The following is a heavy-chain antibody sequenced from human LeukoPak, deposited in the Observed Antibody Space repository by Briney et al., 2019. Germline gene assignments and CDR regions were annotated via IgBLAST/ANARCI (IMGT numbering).Heavy chain of an antibody. V-gene: IGHV4-28*01. CDR2: IYYSGNT. CDR1: GYSISSNNW. J-gene: IGHJ3*02. D-gene: IGHD6-19*01. Sequence: SDILSLTCAVSGYSISSNNWWAWIRQPPGKGLEWIGYIYYSGNTYYNPYNPSLTSRVTMSVDTSKNQFSLKLDSVTEIDTAMYYCARNQAVAANRGAFDIWGQGTMVTVSS. CDR3: ARNQAVAANRGAFDI.